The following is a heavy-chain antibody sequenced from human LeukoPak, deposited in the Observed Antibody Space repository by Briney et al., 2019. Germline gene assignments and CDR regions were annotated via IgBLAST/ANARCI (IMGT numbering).Heavy chain of an antibody. V-gene: IGHV3-15*07. J-gene: IGHJ4*02. D-gene: IGHD4-17*01. CDR3: TTGRDYAVY. CDR1: GFTFSNVW. CDR2: IKRKSDGGTT. Sequence: PGGSLRLSCAASGFTFSNVWMNWVRQAPGKGLEWVGRIKRKSDGGTTDYAAPVKGRFTISRDESKNTLYLQMNSLKTEDTALYYCTTGRDYAVYWGQGTLVTVSS.